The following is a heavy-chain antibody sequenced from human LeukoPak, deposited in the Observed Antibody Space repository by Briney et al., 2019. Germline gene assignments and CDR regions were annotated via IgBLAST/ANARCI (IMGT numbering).Heavy chain of an antibody. CDR1: GYTFTYRY. Sequence: ASVKVSCKASGYTFTYRYLHWVRPAPGQALEWMGWITPFNGNTNYAQKFQDRVTITRDRSMSTAYMELSSLRSEDTAMYYCARSTGTSSPLDYWGQGTLVTVSS. V-gene: IGHV1-45*02. CDR3: ARSTGTSSPLDY. D-gene: IGHD1-1*01. J-gene: IGHJ4*02. CDR2: ITPFNGNT.